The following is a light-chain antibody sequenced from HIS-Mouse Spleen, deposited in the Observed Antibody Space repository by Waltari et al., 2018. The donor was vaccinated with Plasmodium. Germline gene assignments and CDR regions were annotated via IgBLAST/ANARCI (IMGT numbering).Light chain of an antibody. CDR3: YSTDSSGNHRV. Sequence: SYELTQPPSVSVSPGQTARITCSGDALPQKSAYWYQQKSGQAPVLVIYDDSKRPSGIPDRFVGSSCGTMATWTISCAQVEDEADYYCYSTDSSGNHRVFGGGTKLTVL. CDR1: ALPQKS. V-gene: IGLV3-10*01. J-gene: IGLJ3*02. CDR2: DDS.